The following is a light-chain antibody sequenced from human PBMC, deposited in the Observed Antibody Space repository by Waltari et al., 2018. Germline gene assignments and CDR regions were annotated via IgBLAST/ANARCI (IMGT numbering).Light chain of an antibody. CDR1: QDISNF. V-gene: IGKV1-33*01. CDR2: DAS. CDR3: QQFELLPLT. J-gene: IGKJ4*01. Sequence: DIQMTQSPSSLSASVGDRVTITCRASQDISNFINWYQQKPGKAPKLLICDASRLQPGVPSRFRGSGSGTDFSFVISSLQSEDVGTYYCQQFELLPLTFGGGTKVEIK.